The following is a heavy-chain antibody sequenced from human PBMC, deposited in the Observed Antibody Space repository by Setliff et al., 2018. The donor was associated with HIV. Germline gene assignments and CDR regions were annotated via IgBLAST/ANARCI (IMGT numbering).Heavy chain of an antibody. D-gene: IGHD5-18*01. V-gene: IGHV1-69*10. CDR2: IIPILGIA. CDR1: GGTFSSYA. Sequence: SVKVSCKASGGTFSSYAISWVRQAPGQGLEWMGGIIPILGIANYAQKFQGRVTITADKSTSTAYMELSSLRSEDTAVYYCARVAGGYNIDDFDIWGPGTMVTVSS. CDR3: ARVAGGYNIDDFDI. J-gene: IGHJ3*02.